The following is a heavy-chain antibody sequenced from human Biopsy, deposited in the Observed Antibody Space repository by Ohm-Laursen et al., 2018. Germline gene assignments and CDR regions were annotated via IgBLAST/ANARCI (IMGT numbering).Heavy chain of an antibody. V-gene: IGHV3-48*03. D-gene: IGHD1-26*01. J-gene: IGHJ3*01. CDR1: GFAFTLYE. Sequence: GSLRLSCAASGFAFTLYEMNWVRQAPGKGMEWISYIYGGGNPVSYADSVKGRFTISRDNAHNSLYLHMNSLRAEDTAVYYCARLNSGTYDASDLWGQGTMVIVSS. CDR3: ARLNSGTYDASDL. CDR2: IYGGGNPV.